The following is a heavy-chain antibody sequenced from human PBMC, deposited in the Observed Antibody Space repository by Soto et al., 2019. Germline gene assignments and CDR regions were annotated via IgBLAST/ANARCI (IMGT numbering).Heavy chain of an antibody. V-gene: IGHV3-53*01. CDR3: ARRDDSETFDI. CDR1: GLSVTANY. D-gene: IGHD5-18*01. J-gene: IGHJ3*02. CDR2: IYRGGGT. Sequence: VQLVESGGGLIQPGGSLRLICAASGLSVTANYMTWVRQAPGKGLEWLSIIYRGGGTYYADSLKGRAIISRDGSRNMVFLQMNSLTAEDAGVYYCARRDDSETFDIWGRGTAANVSS.